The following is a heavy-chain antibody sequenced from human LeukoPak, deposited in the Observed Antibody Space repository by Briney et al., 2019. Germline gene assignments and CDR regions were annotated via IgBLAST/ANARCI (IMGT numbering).Heavy chain of an antibody. CDR3: ARDLIVATADAFDI. Sequence: GGSLRLSCAASGFTFSSYSINWVRQAPGKGLEWVSSISSSSSYIYYADSVKGRFTISRDNAKNSLYLQMNSLRAEDTAVYYCARDLIVATADAFDIWGQGTMVTVSS. CDR2: ISSSSSYI. J-gene: IGHJ3*02. D-gene: IGHD5-12*01. CDR1: GFTFSSYS. V-gene: IGHV3-21*01.